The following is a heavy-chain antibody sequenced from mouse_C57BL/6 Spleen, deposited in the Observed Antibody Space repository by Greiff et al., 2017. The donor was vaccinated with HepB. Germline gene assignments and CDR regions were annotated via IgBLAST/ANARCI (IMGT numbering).Heavy chain of an antibody. CDR3: ATAGIGY. CDR1: GYTFTSYW. CDR2: IDPSDSYT. J-gene: IGHJ2*01. D-gene: IGHD2-14*01. Sequence: QVQLQQPGAELVKPGASVKLSCKASGYTFTSYWMQWVKQRPGQGLEWIGEIDPSDSYTNYNQKFKGKATLTVDTSSSTAYMQLSSLTSEDSAVYYCATAGIGYWGQVTTLTVSS. V-gene: IGHV1-50*01.